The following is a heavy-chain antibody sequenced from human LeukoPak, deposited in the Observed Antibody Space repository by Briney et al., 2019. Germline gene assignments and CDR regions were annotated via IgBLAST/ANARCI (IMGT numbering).Heavy chain of an antibody. Sequence: SETLSLTCAAYGGSFSGYYWSWIRQPPGKGLEWIGEINHSGSTNYNPSLKSRVTISVDTSKNQFSLKLSSVTAADTAVYFCARGPPTDYYDSSGFYYVFAYWGQGTLVTVSS. CDR2: INHSGST. CDR1: GGSFSGYY. J-gene: IGHJ4*02. V-gene: IGHV4-34*01. CDR3: ARGPPTDYYDSSGFYYVFAY. D-gene: IGHD3-22*01.